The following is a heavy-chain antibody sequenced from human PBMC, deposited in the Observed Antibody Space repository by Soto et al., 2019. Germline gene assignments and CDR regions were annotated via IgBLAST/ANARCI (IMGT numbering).Heavy chain of an antibody. J-gene: IGHJ4*02. Sequence: SETLSLTCSVSGGSISSHYWSWIRQPPGKGLEWIGYINYSGSTNYNPSLKSRVSIPVDTSKNQFSLKVSSVTAADTAVYYCARGKETYHYDRSGFGPECWGKGNMVSVSA. V-gene: IGHV4-59*11. D-gene: IGHD3-22*01. CDR2: INYSGST. CDR3: ARGKETYHYDRSGFGPEC. CDR1: GGSISSHY.